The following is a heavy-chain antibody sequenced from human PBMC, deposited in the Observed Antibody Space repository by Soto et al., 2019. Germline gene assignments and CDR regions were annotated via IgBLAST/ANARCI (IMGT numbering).Heavy chain of an antibody. V-gene: IGHV3-23*01. CDR2: IGGSGGST. J-gene: IGHJ4*02. CDR1: GFSFNNYG. D-gene: IGHD3-10*01. CDR3: AKGSVLLWFGAYYFDY. Sequence: GGSLRLSCAASGFSFNNYGMTWVRQAPGKGLVWVSGIGGSGGSTYYAASVKGRFTISRDNSKNTLYLQMNSLRVEDTAVYYCAKGSVLLWFGAYYFDYWGQGTLVTVSS.